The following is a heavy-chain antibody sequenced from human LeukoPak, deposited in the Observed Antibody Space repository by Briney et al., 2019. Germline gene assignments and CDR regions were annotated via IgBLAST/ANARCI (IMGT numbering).Heavy chain of an antibody. CDR1: GFTFGSYA. J-gene: IGHJ4*02. Sequence: GGSLRLSCAASGFTFGSYAMSWVRQAPGKGLEWVSDINGSGGSTYYTDSVKGRFTISRDNSKNTLYLQMNSLRAEDTAVYYCAKNPPPYYDFWSGCSQLYYFDYWGQGTLVTVSS. CDR3: AKNPPPYYDFWSGCSQLYYFDY. V-gene: IGHV3-23*01. CDR2: INGSGGST. D-gene: IGHD3-3*01.